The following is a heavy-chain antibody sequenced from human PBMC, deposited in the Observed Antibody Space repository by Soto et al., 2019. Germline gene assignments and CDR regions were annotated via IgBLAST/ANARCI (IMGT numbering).Heavy chain of an antibody. Sequence: EVQLLESGGGLVQPGGSLRLSCAASGFTFRNYGMIWVRQAPGKGLEWVSAISGSGGSTYYADSVKGRFTISRDNSKHTLYLQMNSLRVEDTAVYYCAKEVVPDYWGQGTLVTVSS. CDR1: GFTFRNYG. V-gene: IGHV3-23*01. CDR3: AKEVVPDY. CDR2: ISGSGGST. D-gene: IGHD3-22*01. J-gene: IGHJ4*02.